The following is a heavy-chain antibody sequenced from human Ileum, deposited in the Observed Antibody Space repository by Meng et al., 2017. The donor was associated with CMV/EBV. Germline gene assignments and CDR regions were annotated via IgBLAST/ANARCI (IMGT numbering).Heavy chain of an antibody. CDR1: GFTFKTYW. D-gene: IGHD1-26*01. J-gene: IGHJ4*02. Sequence: GESLKISCTAFGFTFKTYWMHWVRQSPGKGLAWVSRINNDGNTADYADSVKGRFTISRDNTKNTLYLQMNSLRAEDTAVYYCARPYTGASTLPFWGQGTLVTVSS. CDR2: INNDGNTA. CDR3: ARPYTGASTLPF. V-gene: IGHV3-74*01.